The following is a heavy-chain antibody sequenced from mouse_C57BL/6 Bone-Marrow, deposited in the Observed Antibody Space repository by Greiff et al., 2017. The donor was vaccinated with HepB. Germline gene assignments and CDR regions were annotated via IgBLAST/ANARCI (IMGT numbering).Heavy chain of an antibody. V-gene: IGHV1-64*01. CDR1: GHTFPSYW. J-gene: IGHJ2*01. Sequence: VQLQQPGAELVKPGASVKLSCKASGHTFPSYWMPWVKQRPGQGLEWIGMIHPNSGSTNYNEKFKSKATLTVDKSSSTAYMQLSSLTSADSAVYYCARWGYYSNLDYWGQGTTLTVSA. CDR3: ARWGYYSNLDY. D-gene: IGHD2-5*01. CDR2: IHPNSGST.